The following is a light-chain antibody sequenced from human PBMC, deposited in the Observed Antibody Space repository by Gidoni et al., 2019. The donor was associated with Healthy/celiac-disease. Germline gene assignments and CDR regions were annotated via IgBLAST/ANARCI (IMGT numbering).Light chain of an antibody. CDR3: QQYNSYSYT. CDR1: QSISRW. J-gene: IGKJ2*01. V-gene: IGKV1-5*03. Sequence: IQMTQSPSTLSAAVGDRVTMTCRGRQSISRWLAWYQQKPGKAPKLLIYKASSLESGVPSRFSGSGSGTEFTLTISSLQPDDFATYYCQQYNSYSYTFGQGTKLEIK. CDR2: KAS.